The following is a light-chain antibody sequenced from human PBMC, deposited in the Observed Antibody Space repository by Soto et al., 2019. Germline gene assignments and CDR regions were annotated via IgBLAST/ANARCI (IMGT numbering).Light chain of an antibody. CDR1: SSDVGAYDY. CDR2: DVT. V-gene: IGLV2-14*03. Sequence: QSVLTQPASVSGSPGQSITISCTGTSSDVGAYDYVSWYQQFPDTAPKLIIFDVTNRPSGVSNRFSGSKSGNTASLTISGLQAGDEAEYYCNSYTSSRTYVFGSGT. CDR3: NSYTSSRTYV. J-gene: IGLJ1*01.